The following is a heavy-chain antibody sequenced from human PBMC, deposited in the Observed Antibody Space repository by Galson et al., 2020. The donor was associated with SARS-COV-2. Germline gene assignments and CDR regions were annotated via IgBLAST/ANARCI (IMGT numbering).Heavy chain of an antibody. D-gene: IGHD2-2*02. V-gene: IGHV4-39*01. CDR2: IYYSGNT. J-gene: IGHJ3*02. Sequence: ETSETLSLTCTVSGGSISSSNYYWGWIRQPPGKGLEWIGSIYYSGNTYYNTSLKSPVTISVDTSQNQFSLKLSSVTAAHTAVYYCARHGDCSSTSCYTGAFDIWGRGTMVTVSS. CDR1: GGSISSSNYY. CDR3: ARHGDCSSTSCYTGAFDI.